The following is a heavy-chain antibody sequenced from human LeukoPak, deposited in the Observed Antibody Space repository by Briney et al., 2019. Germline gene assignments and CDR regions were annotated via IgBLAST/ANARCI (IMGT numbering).Heavy chain of an antibody. CDR1: GFTFSSYW. Sequence: PGGSLRLSCAASGFTFSSYWVSWVRQAPGKGREWVGNIKQDGSEKYYVDSVKGRSTTSRDNAKNSLYLQMNSLRAEHTAVYYCARDWTVPVDPWGQGTLVTVSS. D-gene: IGHD3/OR15-3a*01. CDR3: ARDWTVPVDP. J-gene: IGHJ5*01. V-gene: IGHV3-7*01. CDR2: IKQDGSEK.